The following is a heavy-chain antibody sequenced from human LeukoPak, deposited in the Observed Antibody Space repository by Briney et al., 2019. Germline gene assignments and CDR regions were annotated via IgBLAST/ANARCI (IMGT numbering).Heavy chain of an antibody. V-gene: IGHV4-39*01. CDR2: IYYSGST. Sequence: SETLSLTCTVSGGSISSSSYYWGWIRQPPGKGLEWIGSIYYSGSTYYNPSLKSRVTISVDTSKNQFSLKLSSETAADTAVYYCARRPVQARPYGMDVWGQGTTVTVSS. CDR1: GGSISSSSYY. CDR3: ARRPVQARPYGMDV. D-gene: IGHD1-1*01. J-gene: IGHJ6*02.